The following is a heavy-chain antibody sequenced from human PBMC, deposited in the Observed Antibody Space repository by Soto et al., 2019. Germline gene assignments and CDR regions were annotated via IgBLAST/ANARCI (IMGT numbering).Heavy chain of an antibody. CDR1: DDSINSDKYY. D-gene: IGHD5-12*01. V-gene: IGHV4-39*01. CDR3: ARLEGLATISYYFDF. J-gene: IGHJ4*02. Sequence: SETLSLTCSVSDDSINSDKYYWGWIRHPPGKGLEWIGSIYYRGNAYYNPSLQTRVTISLDRSKSQFSLKLNSVTAADSAVYFCARLEGLATISYYFDFWGPGALVTVSS. CDR2: IYYRGNA.